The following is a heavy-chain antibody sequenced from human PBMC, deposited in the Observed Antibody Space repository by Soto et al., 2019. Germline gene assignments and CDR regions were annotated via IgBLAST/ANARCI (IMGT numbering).Heavy chain of an antibody. Sequence: SVKVSCKASGGTFSSYAISWVRQAPGQGLEWMGGIIPIFGTANYAQKIQGRVTITRDMSTSTAYMELSSLRSEDPAVYYCAAPLLTTVAPRDYYYYYGMDVWGQGTTVTVSS. CDR2: IIPIFGTA. CDR1: GGTFSSYA. D-gene: IGHD4-17*01. J-gene: IGHJ6*02. CDR3: AAPLLTTVAPRDYYYYYGMDV. V-gene: IGHV1-69*05.